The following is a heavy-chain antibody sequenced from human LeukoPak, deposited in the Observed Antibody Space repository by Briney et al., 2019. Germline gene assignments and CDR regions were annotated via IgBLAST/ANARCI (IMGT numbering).Heavy chain of an antibody. Sequence: ASVKVSCKASGGTFSSYAISWVRQALGQGLEWMGGIIPIFGTANYAQKFQGGVTITTDESTSTAYMELSSLRSEDTAVYYCASGSGSSWSHYYYYYYMDVWGKGTTVTVSS. V-gene: IGHV1-69*05. CDR1: GGTFSSYA. CDR2: IIPIFGTA. D-gene: IGHD6-13*01. J-gene: IGHJ6*03. CDR3: ASGSGSSWSHYYYYYYMDV.